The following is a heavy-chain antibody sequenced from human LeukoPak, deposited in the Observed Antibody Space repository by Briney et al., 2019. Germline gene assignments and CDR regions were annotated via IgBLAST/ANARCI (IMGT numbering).Heavy chain of an antibody. CDR2: IYHSGST. D-gene: IGHD6-19*01. Sequence: PSETLSLTCTVSGDSISSYSWSWIRQPPGKGLEWIGYIYHSGSTNYNPSLKSRATISVDTSNNQLSLKLSSVTAADTAVYYCARVKGSGWSYYMDVWDKGTTVTVSS. J-gene: IGHJ6*03. CDR3: ARVKGSGWSYYMDV. V-gene: IGHV4-59*01. CDR1: GDSISSYS.